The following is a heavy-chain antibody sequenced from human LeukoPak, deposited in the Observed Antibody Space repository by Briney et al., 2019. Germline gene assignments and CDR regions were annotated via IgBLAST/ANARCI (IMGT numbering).Heavy chain of an antibody. V-gene: IGHV3-7*01. Sequence: GGSLRLSCAVSGFTVSSNYMSWVRQAPGKGLEWVANIKQDGSEKYYVDSVKGRFTISRDNAKNSLYLQMDSLRAEDTAVYYCARGQLVYWGQGTLVTVSS. CDR2: IKQDGSEK. CDR3: ARGQLVY. CDR1: GFTVSSNY. J-gene: IGHJ4*02. D-gene: IGHD6-6*01.